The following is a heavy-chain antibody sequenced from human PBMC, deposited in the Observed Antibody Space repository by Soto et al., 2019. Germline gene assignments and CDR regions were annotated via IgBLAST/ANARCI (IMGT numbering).Heavy chain of an antibody. Sequence: PGGSLRLSCVASGFPFSSYWMTWVRQAPGKGLECVANIKQDGSGKYYVDSVKGRFTISRDNAKNSLYLQMNSLRAEDTAVYYCVPGYRVFDYWGQGTLVTVSS. CDR1: GFPFSSYW. J-gene: IGHJ4*02. D-gene: IGHD1-1*01. CDR2: IKQDGSGK. CDR3: VPGYRVFDY. V-gene: IGHV3-7*01.